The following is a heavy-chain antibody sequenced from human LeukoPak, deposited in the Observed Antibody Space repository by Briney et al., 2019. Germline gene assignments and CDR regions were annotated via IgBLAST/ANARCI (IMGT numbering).Heavy chain of an antibody. CDR2: ISGSGGST. CDR3: AKSAYYDASGYYREYYFDY. J-gene: IGHJ4*02. V-gene: IGHV3-23*01. D-gene: IGHD3-22*01. Sequence: GGSLRLSCAASGFTFSSYAMSWVRQAPGKGLEWVSAISGSGGSTYYADSVKGRFTISRDNSKNTLYLQMNSLRAEDTAVYYCAKSAYYDASGYYREYYFDYWGQGTLVTVSS. CDR1: GFTFSSYA.